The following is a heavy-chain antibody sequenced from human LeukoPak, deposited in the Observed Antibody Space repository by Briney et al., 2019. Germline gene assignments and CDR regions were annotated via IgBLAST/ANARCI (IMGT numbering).Heavy chain of an antibody. Sequence: GGSLRLSCAASGFTFSSYWMHWVRQAPGKGLVWVSRINTDGSSTNYADSVKGRFTISRDNAKNTLYLQMNSLRAEDTAVYYCARDLEGGYYYDSSGYQPLGYWGQGTLVTVSS. J-gene: IGHJ4*02. CDR2: INTDGSST. D-gene: IGHD3-22*01. CDR1: GFTFSSYW. V-gene: IGHV3-74*01. CDR3: ARDLEGGYYYDSSGYQPLGY.